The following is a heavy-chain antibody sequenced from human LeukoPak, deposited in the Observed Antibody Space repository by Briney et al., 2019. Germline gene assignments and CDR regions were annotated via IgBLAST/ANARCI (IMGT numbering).Heavy chain of an antibody. D-gene: IGHD6-19*01. J-gene: IGHJ4*02. V-gene: IGHV3-7*01. CDR2: IKRDGSEK. CDR1: GFTFSSYW. Sequence: GGSLRLSCAASGFTFSSYWMSWVRQAPGKGLEWVANIKRDGSEKYYVDSVKGRFTISRDNAKNSLYLQMNSLRAEDTAVYYCAREGSDSSGWYVDYWGQGTLVTVSS. CDR3: AREGSDSSGWYVDY.